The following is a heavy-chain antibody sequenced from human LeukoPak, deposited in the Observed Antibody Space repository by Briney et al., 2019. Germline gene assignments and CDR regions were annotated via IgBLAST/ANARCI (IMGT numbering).Heavy chain of an antibody. CDR2: IIPIFGIA. D-gene: IGHD3-22*01. CDR3: ARDAEDSSGYSLDY. V-gene: IGHV1-69*04. CDR1: GCTFSSYA. J-gene: IGHJ4*02. Sequence: GASVKVACKASGCTFSSYAISWVGQAPGQGLEWMGRIIPIFGIANYAQKFQGRVTITADKSTSTAYMELSSLRSEDTAVYYCARDAEDSSGYSLDYWGQGTPVTVSS.